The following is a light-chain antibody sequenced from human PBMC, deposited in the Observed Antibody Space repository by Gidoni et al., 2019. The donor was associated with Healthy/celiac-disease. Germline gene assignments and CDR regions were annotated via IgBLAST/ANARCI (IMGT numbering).Light chain of an antibody. CDR1: QSISSY. CDR2: AAS. J-gene: IGKJ1*01. Sequence: DIQMTQSPSSLSASVGDRVTITCRASQSISSYLNWYQQKPGKAPKLLIYAASSLQSGGPSRFSGSGSGTDFTLTISSLQPEDFATYYCQQSYSTPAFGQGTKVESK. CDR3: QQSYSTPA. V-gene: IGKV1-39*01.